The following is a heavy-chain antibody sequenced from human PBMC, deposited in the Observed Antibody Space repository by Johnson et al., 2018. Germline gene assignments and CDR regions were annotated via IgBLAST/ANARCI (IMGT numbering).Heavy chain of an antibody. J-gene: IGHJ3*02. CDR1: GITFSSYW. CDR2: IKYDGSGT. D-gene: IGHD1-1*01. CDR3: AREWYTGFDI. V-gene: IGHV3-74*01. Sequence: VQLVQSGGDLVQPGGSLRLSCAASGITFSSYWMHWVRQGPGKGLVWVSRIKYDGSGTRYADSVKGRFTISRDNAKNTLYLQMNSLRAEDTAVYYCAREWYTGFDIWGQGTMVTVSS.